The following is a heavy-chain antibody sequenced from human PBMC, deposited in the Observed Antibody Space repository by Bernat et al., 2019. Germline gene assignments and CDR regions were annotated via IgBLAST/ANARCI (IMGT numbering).Heavy chain of an antibody. D-gene: IGHD2-21*02. CDR2: IYYSGST. CDR1: GGSISSSSYY. J-gene: IGHJ4*02. Sequence: QLQLQESGSGLVKPSETLSLTCTVSGGSISSSSYYWGWIRQPPGKGLEWIGSIYYSGSTYYNPSLKSRVTISVDTSKNQFSLKLSSVTAADTAVYYCGVVTAARPVDYWGQGTLVTVSS. V-gene: IGHV4-39*01. CDR3: GVVTAARPVDY.